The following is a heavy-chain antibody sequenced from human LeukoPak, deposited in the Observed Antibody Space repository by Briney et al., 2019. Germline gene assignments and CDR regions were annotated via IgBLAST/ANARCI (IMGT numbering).Heavy chain of an antibody. V-gene: IGHV1-2*02. CDR1: GYTFTGYY. CDR2: INPNSGGT. J-gene: IGHJ4*02. Sequence: GASVKVSCKASGYTFTGYYMHWVRQAPGQGREWMGWINPNSGGTNYAQKFQGRVTMTRDTSISTAYMELSRLRSDDTAVYYCARDLVVRGDQGYFDYWGQGTLVTVSS. CDR3: ARDLVVRGDQGYFDY. D-gene: IGHD3-10*01.